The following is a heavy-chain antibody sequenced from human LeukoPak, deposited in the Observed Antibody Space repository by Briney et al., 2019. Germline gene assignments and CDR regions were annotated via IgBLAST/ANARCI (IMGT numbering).Heavy chain of an antibody. CDR3: ARGGGYYAIDY. D-gene: IGHD1-26*01. CDR1: GFSVNNNY. V-gene: IGHV3-53*01. CDR2: LYSDDTT. J-gene: IGHJ4*02. Sequence: GGSLRLSCAASGFSVNNNYMTWVRQAPGKGLEWVSVLYSDDTTYYADSVKGRFTISRDNSKNTLYLQMNNLRAEDTAVYYCARGGGYYAIDYWGQGTLVTVSS.